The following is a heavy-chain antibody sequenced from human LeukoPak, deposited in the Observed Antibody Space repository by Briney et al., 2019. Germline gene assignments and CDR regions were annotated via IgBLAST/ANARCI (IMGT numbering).Heavy chain of an antibody. CDR3: ARASLLYDFWSGYYYHYFDY. J-gene: IGHJ4*02. Sequence: ASVKVSCKASGYTFTSYGISWVRQAPGQGIEWMGWISAYNGNTNYAQKLQGRVTMTTDTSTSTAYMELRSLRSDDTAVYYCARASLLYDFWSGYYYHYFDYWGQGTLVTVSS. V-gene: IGHV1-18*01. D-gene: IGHD3-3*01. CDR2: ISAYNGNT. CDR1: GYTFTSYG.